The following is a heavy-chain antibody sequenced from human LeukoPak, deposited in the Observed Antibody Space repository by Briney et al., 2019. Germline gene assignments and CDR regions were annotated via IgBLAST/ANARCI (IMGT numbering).Heavy chain of an antibody. Sequence: ASVKVSCKASGYTFTSYDINWVRQATGQGLEWMGWMNPNSGNTGYAQKFQGRVTMTRSASINTAYMELSSLTSDDTAVYYCARSSVGARRRIDYWGPGTLVTVSS. D-gene: IGHD1-26*01. CDR1: GYTFTSYD. V-gene: IGHV1-8*01. J-gene: IGHJ4*02. CDR3: ARSSVGARRRIDY. CDR2: MNPNSGNT.